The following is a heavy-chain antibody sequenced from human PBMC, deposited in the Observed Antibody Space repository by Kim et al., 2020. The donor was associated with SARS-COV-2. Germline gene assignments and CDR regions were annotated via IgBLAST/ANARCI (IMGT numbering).Heavy chain of an antibody. D-gene: IGHD3-10*01. CDR1: GYTFTSYG. V-gene: IGHV1-18*01. J-gene: IGHJ6*02. Sequence: ASVKVSCKASGYTFTSYGISWVRQAPGQGLEWMGWISAYNGNTNYAQKLQGRVTMTTDTSTSTAYMELRSLRSDDTAVYYCARVSWFVRGVIPYGMDVWGQGTTVTVSS. CDR2: ISAYNGNT. CDR3: ARVSWFVRGVIPYGMDV.